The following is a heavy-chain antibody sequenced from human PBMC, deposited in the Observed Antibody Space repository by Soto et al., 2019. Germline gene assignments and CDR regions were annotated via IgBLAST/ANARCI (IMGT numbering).Heavy chain of an antibody. Sequence: GGPLRLSRWASCFNFSSYENNWGRQAPGKGLEWVSYTSSSGSTIYSADSVKVRFTISRDNAKNMLYLQMNSLRGADTALYYCVTVWSEYGGRGTRVTVSS. CDR2: TSSSGSTI. J-gene: IGHJ4*03. CDR1: CFNFSSYE. D-gene: IGHD2-21*01. CDR3: VTVWSEY. V-gene: IGHV3-48*03.